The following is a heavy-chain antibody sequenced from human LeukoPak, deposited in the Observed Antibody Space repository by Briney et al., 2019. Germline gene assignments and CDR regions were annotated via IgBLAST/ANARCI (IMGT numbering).Heavy chain of an antibody. D-gene: IGHD6-13*01. CDR1: GDSTSSSTYY. Sequence: SETLSLTCTVSGDSTSSSTYYWDWIRQAPGKGLEWIGNIYDSGTTHYNPSLKSRVTMSVDTSKNQFSLKLSSVTAADTAVYYCARGPRIAAGDTVDYWGQGTLVTVSS. V-gene: IGHV4-39*07. J-gene: IGHJ4*02. CDR3: ARGPRIAAGDTVDY. CDR2: IYDSGTT.